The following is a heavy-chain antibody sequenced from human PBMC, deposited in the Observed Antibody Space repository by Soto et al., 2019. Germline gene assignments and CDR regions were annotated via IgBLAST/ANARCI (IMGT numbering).Heavy chain of an antibody. Sequence: GGSLRLSCAASGFTFRRYAMRWVRQAPGKGLEWVSAISGSGGSTYYADSVKGRFTISRDTSKHPLYLQMNSLRAEDPAVYYCAKQHADQYYLDYWGQGTRGTVSS. V-gene: IGHV3-23*01. CDR2: ISGSGGST. J-gene: IGHJ4*02. CDR3: AKQHADQYYLDY. CDR1: GFTFRRYA.